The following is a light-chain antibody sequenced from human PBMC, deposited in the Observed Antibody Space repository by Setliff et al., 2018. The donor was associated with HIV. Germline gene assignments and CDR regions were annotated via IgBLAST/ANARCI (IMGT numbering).Light chain of an antibody. J-gene: IGLJ1*01. CDR3: SSYTSSNTGV. CDR2: DVS. Sequence: ALAQPASVSGSPGQSITISCAGTGSAVGGYNYVSWYQQHPGKAPKLMIYDVSNRPSGVSNRFSGSKSGHTASLTISGLQAEDEADYYCSSYTSSNTGVFGTGTKVTVL. CDR1: GSAVGGYNY. V-gene: IGLV2-14*03.